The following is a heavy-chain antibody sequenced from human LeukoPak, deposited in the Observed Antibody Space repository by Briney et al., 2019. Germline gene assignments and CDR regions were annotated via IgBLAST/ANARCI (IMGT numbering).Heavy chain of an antibody. Sequence: GGSLRLSCAASGFTFDDYAMHWVRQAPGKGLEWVSGISWNSGSIGYVDSVKGRFTISRDNAKNSLYLQMNSLRAEDTAVYYCAREIPGVMITFGGVIVNGVDIWGQGTMVTVSS. CDR1: GFTFDDYA. CDR2: ISWNSGSI. CDR3: AREIPGVMITFGGVIVNGVDI. J-gene: IGHJ3*02. V-gene: IGHV3-9*01. D-gene: IGHD3-16*02.